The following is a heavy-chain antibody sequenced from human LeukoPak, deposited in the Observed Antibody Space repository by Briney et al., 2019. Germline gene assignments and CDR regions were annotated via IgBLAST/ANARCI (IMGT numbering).Heavy chain of an antibody. D-gene: IGHD4-17*01. Sequence: PGGSLRLSCAASGFTFSRYSMDWVRQAPGKGLEWVSSISSSSTYIFYADSVKGRFNISRDNAQNSLYLQMNSLRAEDTAVYYCARETDYGDYLRSSSFDYWGQGTLVTVSS. V-gene: IGHV3-21*01. CDR1: GFTFSRYS. J-gene: IGHJ4*02. CDR3: ARETDYGDYLRSSSFDY. CDR2: ISSSSTYI.